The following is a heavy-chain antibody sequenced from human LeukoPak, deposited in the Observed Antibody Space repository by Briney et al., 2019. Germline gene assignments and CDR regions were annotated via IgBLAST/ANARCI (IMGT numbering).Heavy chain of an antibody. V-gene: IGHV3-21*01. D-gene: IGHD5-24*01. Sequence: GGSLRLSCAASGFTFSSYSMNWVRQAPGKGLEWVSSISSSSSYIYYADSVKVRFTISRDNAKNSLYLQMNSLRAEDTAVYYCARGPPMTTIDYFDYWGQGTLVTVSS. CDR3: ARGPPMTTIDYFDY. CDR2: ISSSSSYI. J-gene: IGHJ4*02. CDR1: GFTFSSYS.